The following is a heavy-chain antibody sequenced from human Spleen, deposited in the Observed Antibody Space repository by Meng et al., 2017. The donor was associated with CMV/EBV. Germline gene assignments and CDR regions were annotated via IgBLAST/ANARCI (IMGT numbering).Heavy chain of an antibody. CDR1: GFTFSSYG. V-gene: IGHV3-30*02. CDR3: AKTPVEVLYDFWSGYYPPFDY. D-gene: IGHD3-3*01. Sequence: GQVVEWGGGVFQPGGSLGLSVAASGFTFSSYGMHWVRQAPGKGLEWVAFIRYDGSNKYYADSVKGRFTISRDNSKNTLYLQMNSLRAEDTAVYYCAKTPVEVLYDFWSGYYPPFDYWGQGTLVTVSS. J-gene: IGHJ4*02. CDR2: IRYDGSNK.